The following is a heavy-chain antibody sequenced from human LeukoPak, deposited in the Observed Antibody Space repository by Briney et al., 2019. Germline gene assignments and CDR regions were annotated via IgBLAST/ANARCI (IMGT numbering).Heavy chain of an antibody. Sequence: GRSLRLSCAASGFTFSSYGMHWVRQAPGKGLEWVAVISYDGSNKYYADSVKGRFTISRDNSKNTLYLQMNSLRAEDTAVYYCARPRTYYDFWRGYPPFDYWGQGTLVTVSS. J-gene: IGHJ4*02. D-gene: IGHD3-3*01. CDR3: ARPRTYYDFWRGYPPFDY. CDR1: GFTFSSYG. V-gene: IGHV3-30*03. CDR2: ISYDGSNK.